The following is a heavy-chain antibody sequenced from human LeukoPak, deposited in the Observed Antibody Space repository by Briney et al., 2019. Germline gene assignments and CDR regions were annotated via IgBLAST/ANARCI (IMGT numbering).Heavy chain of an antibody. CDR3: ARDPDYGGNYDAFDI. CDR1: GFTFSDYW. Sequence: GGSLRLSCAASGFTFSDYWMSWVRQAPGKGLEWVADINQDESEKNHVDSVRGRFTISRDNAENSLYLQMNSLRAEDTAFYYCARDPDYGGNYDAFDIWGQGTMVTVSS. J-gene: IGHJ3*02. D-gene: IGHD4-23*01. V-gene: IGHV3-7*01. CDR2: INQDESEK.